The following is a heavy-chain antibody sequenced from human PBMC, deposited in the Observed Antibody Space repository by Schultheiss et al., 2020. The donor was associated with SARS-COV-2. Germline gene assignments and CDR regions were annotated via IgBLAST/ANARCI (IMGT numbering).Heavy chain of an antibody. Sequence: TLSLTCTVSGGSVTSGNYYWSWIRQPPGKGLEWLARIDWDDDKFYSTSLKTRLTISKDTSKNQVVLTMTNMDPVDTATYYCAREYYDILTGYLGMDVWGQGTTVTVSS. CDR2: IDWDDDK. D-gene: IGHD3-9*01. CDR3: AREYYDILTGYLGMDV. CDR1: GGSVTSGNYY. V-gene: IGHV2-70*16. J-gene: IGHJ6*02.